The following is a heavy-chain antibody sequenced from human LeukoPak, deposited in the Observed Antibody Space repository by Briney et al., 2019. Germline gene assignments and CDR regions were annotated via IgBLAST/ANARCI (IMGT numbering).Heavy chain of an antibody. CDR3: ARHRGVETTPDYYYMDV. Sequence: PSETLSLTCAVYGGSFSGYYWSWIRQPPGKGLEWIGEINHSGSTNYNPSLKSRVTISVDTSKNQFSLKLSSVTAADTAVYYCARHRGVETTPDYYYMDVWGKGTTVTISS. CDR2: INHSGST. J-gene: IGHJ6*03. D-gene: IGHD4-17*01. V-gene: IGHV4-34*01. CDR1: GGSFSGYY.